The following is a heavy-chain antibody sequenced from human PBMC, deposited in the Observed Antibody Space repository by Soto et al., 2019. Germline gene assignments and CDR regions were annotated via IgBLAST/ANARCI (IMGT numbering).Heavy chain of an antibody. J-gene: IGHJ4*02. CDR1: GYTFTSSY. V-gene: IGHV1-46*01. CDR2: INPSGGST. Sequence: ASVQVSCKASGYTFTSSYMHWVRQAPGQGLEWMGIINPSGGSTSYAQKFQGRVTMTRDTSTSTVYMELSSLRSEDTAVYYCARDSSWYEWRVDYWGQGTLVTVSS. D-gene: IGHD6-13*01. CDR3: ARDSSWYEWRVDY.